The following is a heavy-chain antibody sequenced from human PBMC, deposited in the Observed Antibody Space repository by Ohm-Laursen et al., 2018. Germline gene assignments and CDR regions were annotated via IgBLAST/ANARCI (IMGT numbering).Heavy chain of an antibody. CDR2: VNEDGSDK. J-gene: IGHJ5*02. V-gene: IGHV3-7*01. D-gene: IGHD6-25*01. Sequence: GSLRLSCAAFGFAFSKNWMTWVRQAPGKGLEWVASVNEDGSDKYYVDSVKGRFTISRDNARNSLSLQMNSLRADDTAVYHCARGGGTLDPWGQGTLVTVSS. CDR1: GFAFSKNW. CDR3: ARGGGTLDP.